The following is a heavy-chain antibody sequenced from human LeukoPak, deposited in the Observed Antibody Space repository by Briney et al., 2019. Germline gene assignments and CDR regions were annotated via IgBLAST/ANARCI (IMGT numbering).Heavy chain of an antibody. D-gene: IGHD6-13*01. CDR3: ANMQLVKGVFEI. J-gene: IGHJ3*02. CDR1: GLTFSSFA. V-gene: IGHV3-23*01. Sequence: GGSLRLSCAASGLTFSSFAMSWVRQAPGKGLDWVSSISGGSENTYYADSVKGRFTISRDNSKNTLDLHLNSLTADDTAVYYCANMQLVKGVFEIWGQGTRVTVSS. CDR2: ISGGSENT.